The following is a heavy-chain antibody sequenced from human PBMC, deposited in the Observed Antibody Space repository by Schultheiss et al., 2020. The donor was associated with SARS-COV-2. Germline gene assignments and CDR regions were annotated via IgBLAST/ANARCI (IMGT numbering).Heavy chain of an antibody. D-gene: IGHD6-13*01. CDR3: ARGGYSSSWSGSGYYYYGMDV. CDR2: ISYDGSNK. J-gene: IGHJ6*02. Sequence: GGSLRLSCAASGFTFSSYGMHWVRQAPGKGLEWVAVISYDGSNKYYADSVKGRFTISRDNSKNTLYLQMNSLRAEDTAVYYCARGGYSSSWSGSGYYYYGMDVWGQGTTVTVSS. CDR1: GFTFSSYG. V-gene: IGHV3-30*03.